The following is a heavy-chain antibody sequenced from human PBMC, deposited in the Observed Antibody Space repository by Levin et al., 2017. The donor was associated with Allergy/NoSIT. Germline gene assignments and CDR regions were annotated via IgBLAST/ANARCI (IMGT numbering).Heavy chain of an antibody. CDR2: IYSGGST. CDR3: ASVWGTPYPHDAFDI. D-gene: IGHD7-27*01. V-gene: IGHV3-53*01. Sequence: GESLKISCAASGFTVSSHYMSWVRQAPGKGLEWVSVIYSGGSTYYADSVKGRFTISRDNSKNTLYLQMNSLRAEDTAVYYCASVWGTPYPHDAFDIWGQGTMVTVSS. CDR1: GFTVSSHY. J-gene: IGHJ3*02.